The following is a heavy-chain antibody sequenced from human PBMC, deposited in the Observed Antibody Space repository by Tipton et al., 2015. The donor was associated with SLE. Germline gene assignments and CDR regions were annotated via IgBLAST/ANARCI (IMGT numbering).Heavy chain of an antibody. CDR3: ANHLELTPSDWFDP. D-gene: IGHD1-7*01. Sequence: SLRLSCTVSGGSISSSNWWSWVRQPPGKGLEWVSAISGSGGSTYYAAPVKGRFTISRDNSKNTLYLQMNSLRAEDTAVYYCANHLELTPSDWFDPWGQGNLVTVSS. CDR2: ISGSGGST. V-gene: IGHV3-23*01. CDR1: GGSISSSN. J-gene: IGHJ5*02.